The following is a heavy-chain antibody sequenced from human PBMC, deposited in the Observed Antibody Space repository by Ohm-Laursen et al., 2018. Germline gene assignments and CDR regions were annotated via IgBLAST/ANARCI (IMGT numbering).Heavy chain of an antibody. V-gene: IGHV3-43*01. D-gene: IGHD6-6*01. CDR2: ISWDGRST. J-gene: IGHJ6*02. CDR1: GFTFDDYS. CDR3: AKVVAARGYYDMDV. Sequence: SLRLSCSASGFTFDDYSMHWVRQAPGKGLEWVSLISWDGRSTYYADSVKGRFTISRDDSKNSLYLQMNSLRTEDTALYYCAKVVAARGYYDMDVWGQGTTVTVSS.